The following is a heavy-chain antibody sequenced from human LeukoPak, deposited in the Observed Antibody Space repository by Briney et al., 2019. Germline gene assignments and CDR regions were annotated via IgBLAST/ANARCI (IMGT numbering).Heavy chain of an antibody. J-gene: IGHJ4*02. Sequence: VGSLRLSCAASGFTFSSYSMNWVRQAPGKGLEWVSSISSRSDYTYSYADSVMGRFTISRDNAKNSLYLQMNSLRVEDTAVYYCARDGRGLCGDGVCADWGQGTQVTVSS. CDR2: ISSRSDYT. CDR1: GFTFSSYS. V-gene: IGHV3-21*01. D-gene: IGHD2-8*01. CDR3: ARDGRGLCGDGVCAD.